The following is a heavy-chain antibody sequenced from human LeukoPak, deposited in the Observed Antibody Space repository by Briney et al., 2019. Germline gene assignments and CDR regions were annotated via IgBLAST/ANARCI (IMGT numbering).Heavy chain of an antibody. J-gene: IGHJ6*04. Sequence: GGSLRLSCTASGFTFGDYALTWVRQAPGKGLEWVGFIRRKPFGGTPEYAASVRGRFTISRDDSKNIAHLQMDSLKREDTAVYYCTRDRGVPRPYYYGMDVWGKGTTVTVSS. CDR1: GFTFGDYA. D-gene: IGHD3-10*01. CDR3: TRDRGVPRPYYYGMDV. V-gene: IGHV3-49*04. CDR2: IRRKPFGGTP.